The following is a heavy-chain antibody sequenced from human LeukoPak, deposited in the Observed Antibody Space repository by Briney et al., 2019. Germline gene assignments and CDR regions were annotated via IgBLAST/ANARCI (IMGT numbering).Heavy chain of an antibody. V-gene: IGHV4-59*01. J-gene: IGHJ3*02. CDR3: ARDSPPASFDI. Sequence: SETLSLTCTVSGGSISSYCWSWIRQPPGKGLEWIGYIYYSGSTNYNPSLKSRVTISVDTSKNQFSLKLSSVTAADTAVYYCARDSPPASFDIWGQGTMVTVSS. CDR1: GGSISSYC. CDR2: IYYSGST.